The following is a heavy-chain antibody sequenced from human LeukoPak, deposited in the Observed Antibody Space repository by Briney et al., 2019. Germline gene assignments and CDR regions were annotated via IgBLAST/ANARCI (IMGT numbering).Heavy chain of an antibody. CDR1: GFTFSSYT. D-gene: IGHD6-19*01. V-gene: IGHV3-23*01. CDR2: ISGSGGST. Sequence: PGASLRLSCAASGFTFSSYTMSWVRQAPGKGLEWVSAISGSGGSTYYADSVKGRFTISRDNSKNTLYLQMNSLRAEDTAVYYCAKALIAVAGTPGDYWGRGTLVTVSS. CDR3: AKALIAVAGTPGDY. J-gene: IGHJ4*02.